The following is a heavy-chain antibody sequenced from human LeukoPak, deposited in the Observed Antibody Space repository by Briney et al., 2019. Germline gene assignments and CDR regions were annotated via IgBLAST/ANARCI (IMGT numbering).Heavy chain of an antibody. J-gene: IGHJ4*02. Sequence: ASVKVSCKASGYTLTDYYMHWVRQAPGQGLEWMGRINPNSGGTNYAQKFQGRVTMTRDTSISTVYVKLSRLRSDDTAVYYCARVGYYESSGYYEYWGQGTLVTVSS. CDR2: INPNSGGT. CDR3: ARVGYYESSGYYEY. CDR1: GYTLTDYY. V-gene: IGHV1-2*06. D-gene: IGHD3-22*01.